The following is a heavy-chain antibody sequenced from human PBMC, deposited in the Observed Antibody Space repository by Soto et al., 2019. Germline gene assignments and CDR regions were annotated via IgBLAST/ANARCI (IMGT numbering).Heavy chain of an antibody. J-gene: IGHJ3*02. D-gene: IGHD6-6*01. V-gene: IGHV1-18*04. CDR1: GYTFTSYG. CDR3: ASTPQYSSSSSAFDI. CDR2: ISAYNGNT. Sequence: QVQLVQSGAEVKKPGASVKVSCKASGYTFTSYGISWVRQAPGQGLEWMGWISAYNGNTNYAQKLQGRVTMTTDTSTSTADMELRSRRSDDTAVYYCASTPQYSSSSSAFDIWGQGTMVTVSS.